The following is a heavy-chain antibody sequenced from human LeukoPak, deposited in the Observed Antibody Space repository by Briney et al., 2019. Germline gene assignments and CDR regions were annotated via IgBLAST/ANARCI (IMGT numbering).Heavy chain of an antibody. CDR2: ISESGGST. V-gene: IGHV3-23*01. J-gene: IGHJ4*02. CDR3: AKRGVVIRVILVGFHKEAYYFDS. CDR1: GITLSNYG. Sequence: GGSLRLSCAVSGITLSNYGMSWVRQAAGKGLEWVAGISESGGSTNYADSVKCRFTISRDNPKNTLYLQMNSLRAEDTAVYFCAKRGVVIRVILVGFHKEAYYFDSWGQGALVSVSS. D-gene: IGHD3-22*01.